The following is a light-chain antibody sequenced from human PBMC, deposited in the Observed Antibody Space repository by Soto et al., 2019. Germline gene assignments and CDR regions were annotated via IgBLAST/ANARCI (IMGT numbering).Light chain of an antibody. J-gene: IGLJ2*01. CDR2: GNN. V-gene: IGLV1-40*01. CDR3: QSYDSSPSGAGV. Sequence: QAVLTQPPSVSGAPGQRVTISCAGSSSNIGAGYDVHWYQQLPGTAPKLLIYGNNNRPSGVPDRFSGSKSGTSASLAITGLQAEDEAEYYCQSYDSSPSGAGVFGGGTKLTVL. CDR1: SSNIGAGYD.